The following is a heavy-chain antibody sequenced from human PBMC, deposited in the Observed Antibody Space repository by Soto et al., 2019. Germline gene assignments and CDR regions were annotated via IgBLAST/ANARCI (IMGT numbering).Heavy chain of an antibody. V-gene: IGHV1-69*13. CDR1: GGTFSSYA. CDR3: AKPTVAGSNDLEY. J-gene: IGHJ4*02. CDR2: IIPIFGTA. D-gene: IGHD6-19*01. Sequence: SVKVSCKASGGTFSSYAISWVRQAPGQGLEWMGGIIPIFGTANYAQKFQGRVTITADESTSTAYMELSSLRSEDTAVYYCAKPTVAGSNDLEYWGQGTLVTVSS.